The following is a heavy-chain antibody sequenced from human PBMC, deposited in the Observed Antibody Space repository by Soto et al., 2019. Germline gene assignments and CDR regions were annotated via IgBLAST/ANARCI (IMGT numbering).Heavy chain of an antibody. Sequence: ASETLSLTCTVSGGSISSDDYYWSWIRQHPGKGLEWIGYIYYSGGTYYNPSLKSRVTISVDTSKNQFSLNLNSVTAADTAIYYCARGPPSPWFYFVYWGQGTLVTVSS. J-gene: IGHJ4*02. V-gene: IGHV4-31*03. CDR2: IYYSGGT. D-gene: IGHD3-9*01. CDR3: ARGPPSPWFYFVY. CDR1: GGSISSDDYY.